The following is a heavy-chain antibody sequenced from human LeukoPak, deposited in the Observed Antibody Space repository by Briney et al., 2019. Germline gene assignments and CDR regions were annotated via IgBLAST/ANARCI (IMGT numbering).Heavy chain of an antibody. D-gene: IGHD5-12*01. Sequence: APVKVSCKASGYTFTGYYMHWVRQAPGQGLEWMGWINPNSGGTNYAQKFQGRVTMTRDTSISTAYMELSRLRSDDTAVYYCARDLSGYVHFDYWGQGTLVTVSS. CDR2: INPNSGGT. J-gene: IGHJ4*02. V-gene: IGHV1-2*02. CDR1: GYTFTGYY. CDR3: ARDLSGYVHFDY.